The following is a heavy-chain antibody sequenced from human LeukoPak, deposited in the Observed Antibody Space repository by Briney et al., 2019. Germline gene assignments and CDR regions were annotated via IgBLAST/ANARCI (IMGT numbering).Heavy chain of an antibody. CDR1: GYTFTGYY. CDR2: INPNSGGT. D-gene: IGHD6-13*01. J-gene: IGHJ6*02. CDR3: ARARIAPKSYYYYGMDV. Sequence: ASVKVSCKASGYTFTGYYMHWVRQAPGQGLEWMGWINPNSGGTNYARKFQGRVTKTRDTSISTAYMELSRLRSDDTAVYYCARARIAPKSYYYYGMDVWGQGTTVTVSS. V-gene: IGHV1-2*02.